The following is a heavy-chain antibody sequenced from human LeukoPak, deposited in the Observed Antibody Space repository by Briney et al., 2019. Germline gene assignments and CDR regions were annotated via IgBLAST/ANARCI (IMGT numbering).Heavy chain of an antibody. D-gene: IGHD3-10*01. Sequence: GGSLRLSCVVSGFTSSSYWMSWVRQAPGKGLEWVANIKEDGSERNYVGSVKGRFTISRDNAKNSLYLQMNSLRDEDTAVYYCARGGLTGDYWGQGTLVTVSS. CDR2: IKEDGSER. CDR3: ARGGLTGDY. J-gene: IGHJ4*02. CDR1: GFTSSSYW. V-gene: IGHV3-7*01.